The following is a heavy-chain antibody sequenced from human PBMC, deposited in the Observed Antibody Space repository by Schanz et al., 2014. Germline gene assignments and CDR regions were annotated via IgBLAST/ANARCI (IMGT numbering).Heavy chain of an antibody. CDR2: ISSSGSYI. V-gene: IGHV3-21*01. CDR1: GFTFSDHY. D-gene: IGHD4-17*01. CDR3: ARDGDRFYHNYYMDV. Sequence: EVQLVESGGGLVKPGGSLRLSCAASGFTFSDHYMDWVRQAPGKGLEWVSSISSSGSYIHYADSVKGRFTVSRDSGQNSLYLQMNSLRAGDTAVYYCARDGDRFYHNYYMDVWGKGTTVTVSS. J-gene: IGHJ6*03.